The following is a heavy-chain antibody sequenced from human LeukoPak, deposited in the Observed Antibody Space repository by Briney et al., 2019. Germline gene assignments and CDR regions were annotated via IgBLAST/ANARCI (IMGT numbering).Heavy chain of an antibody. CDR3: ARSYCSGGSCYNYFDY. D-gene: IGHD2-15*01. CDR2: IVPIFGIA. CDR1: GGAFRSYA. V-gene: IGHV1-69*04. J-gene: IGHJ4*02. Sequence: GASVKVSFKASGGAFRSYAISWVRQAPGQGLEWMGRIVPIFGIANYAQKFQGRVRITADKSTSTDYMELSSLRSEDTAVYYCARSYCSGGSCYNYFDYWGQGTLVTVSS.